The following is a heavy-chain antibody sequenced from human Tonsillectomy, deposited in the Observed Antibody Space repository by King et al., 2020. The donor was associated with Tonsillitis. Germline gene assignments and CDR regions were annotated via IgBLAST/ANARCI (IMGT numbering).Heavy chain of an antibody. V-gene: IGHV4-39*07. Sequence: LQLQESGPGLVKPSETLSLTCTVSGGSISSSSYYWGWIRQPPGKGLEWIGSIYYSGSTYYNQSLKSRVTISVDTSKNQFSLKLSSVTAADTAVYYCARFCYGSGSYYNWFDPWGQGTLVTVSS. J-gene: IGHJ5*02. D-gene: IGHD3-10*01. CDR1: GGSISSSSYY. CDR2: IYYSGST. CDR3: ARFCYGSGSYYNWFDP.